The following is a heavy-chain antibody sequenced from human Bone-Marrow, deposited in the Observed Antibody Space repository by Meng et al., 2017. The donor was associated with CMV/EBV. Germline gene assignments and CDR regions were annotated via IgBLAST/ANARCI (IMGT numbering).Heavy chain of an antibody. V-gene: IGHV3-30*02. D-gene: IGHD1-26*01. CDR1: GFTFSSYG. J-gene: IGHJ4*02. CDR3: AKAGGSLGEVDY. Sequence: GESLKISCAASGFTFSSYGMHWVRQAPGKGLEWVAFIRYDGSNKYYADSVKGRFTISRDNSKNTLYLQMNSLRAEDTAVYYWAKAGGSLGEVDYWGQGTLVTVSS. CDR2: IRYDGSNK.